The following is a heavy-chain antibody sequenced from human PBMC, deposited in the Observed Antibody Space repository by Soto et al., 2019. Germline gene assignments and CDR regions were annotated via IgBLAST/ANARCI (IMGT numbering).Heavy chain of an antibody. CDR1: GYIFANYL. V-gene: IGHV5-51*01. Sequence: LWGSLNISWKASGYIFANYLIRGVCQTPGEGGEGMGVMYPGDCETTYSPSFEGQVIISVDSSRGTALLEWSTLKASGTAMDYCARRGAPTATLVYDFWGQGTQVTVSS. J-gene: IGHJ4*02. CDR2: MYPGDCET. D-gene: IGHD6-25*01. CDR3: ARRGAPTATLVYDF.